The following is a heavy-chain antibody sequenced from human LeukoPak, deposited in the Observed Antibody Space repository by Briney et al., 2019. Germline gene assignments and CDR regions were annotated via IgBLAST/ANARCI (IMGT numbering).Heavy chain of an antibody. CDR3: AGVSPYYYYYMDV. Sequence: SETLSLTCTVSGGSIRSYYWSWIRQPPGKGLEWIGYIYTSGSTNFNPSLKSRVTISVDTSKNQFSLKLSSVTAADTAVYYCAGVSPYYYYYMDVWGKGTTVTVSS. V-gene: IGHV4-4*09. CDR2: IYTSGST. CDR1: GGSIRSYY. J-gene: IGHJ6*03.